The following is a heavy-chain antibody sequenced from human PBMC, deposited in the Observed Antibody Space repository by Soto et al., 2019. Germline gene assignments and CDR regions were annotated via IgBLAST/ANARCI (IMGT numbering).Heavy chain of an antibody. CDR1: GGTFSSYA. Sequence: GASVKVSCKASGGTFSSYAISWVRQAPGQGLEWMGGIIPIFGTANYAQKFQGRVTITADKSTSTAYMELSSLTSEDTAVYYCAIPPGWFAGMAVWGQGTTVTVSS. J-gene: IGHJ6*02. D-gene: IGHD6-19*01. CDR3: AIPPGWFAGMAV. CDR2: IIPIFGTA. V-gene: IGHV1-69*06.